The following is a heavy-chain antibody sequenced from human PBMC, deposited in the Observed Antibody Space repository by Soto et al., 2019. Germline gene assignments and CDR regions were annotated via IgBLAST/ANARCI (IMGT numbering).Heavy chain of an antibody. D-gene: IGHD1-1*01. CDR1: GYTFTNYY. J-gene: IGHJ4*02. Sequence: GASVKVSCKASGYTFTNYYLHWVRQAPGQGLEWVGMINPSARSASYAQKLRGRLTMDRDTSTTTVYMGLSRLTSEDTAVYYCARDNSAANGVLDHWGLGTLVTVSS. V-gene: IGHV1-46*04. CDR3: ARDNSAANGVLDH. CDR2: INPSARSA.